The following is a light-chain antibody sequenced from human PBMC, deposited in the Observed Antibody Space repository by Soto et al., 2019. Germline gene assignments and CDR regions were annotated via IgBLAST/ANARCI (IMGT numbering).Light chain of an antibody. CDR3: ATWASSLSAGV. CDR1: GSNIENNF. Sequence: QSVLTQPPSVSAAPGQKVTVSCSGSGSNIENNFVSWYRQLPGTAPKLLIYENNRRPSGIPDRFSGSKSGTSATLDIAGLETGDEADYYCATWASSLSAGVFGPGTKVTVL. CDR2: ENN. J-gene: IGLJ1*01. V-gene: IGLV1-51*02.